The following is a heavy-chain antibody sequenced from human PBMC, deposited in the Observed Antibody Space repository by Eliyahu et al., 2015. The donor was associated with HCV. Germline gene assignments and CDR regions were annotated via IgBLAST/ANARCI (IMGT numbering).Heavy chain of an antibody. Sequence: EVQLVESGGGLVQPGGSLRLSCAASGFTFSSYWMHWVRQAPGKGLGGGSRVNSDGSSTSYADSVKGRFTISRDNAKNTLYLQMNSLRAEDTAVYYCARVRFLEWLLPVFDYWGQGTLVTVSS. CDR2: VNSDGSST. CDR3: ARVRFLEWLLPVFDY. CDR1: GFTFSSYW. D-gene: IGHD3-3*01. V-gene: IGHV3-74*01. J-gene: IGHJ4*02.